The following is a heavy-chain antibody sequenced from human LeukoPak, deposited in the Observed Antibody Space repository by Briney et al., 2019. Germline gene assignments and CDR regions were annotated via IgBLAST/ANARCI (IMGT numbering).Heavy chain of an antibody. CDR2: IKSKTDGGTT. Sequence: KAGGSLRLSCAASGFSFTTAWMSWVRQAPGKGLEWVGRIKSKTDGGTTDYAGPVKGRFTISSDDSKNTLYLQMNGLTTEDTAVYYCTTASTGVTYYYDSSGYPKLFDYWGQGTLVTVSS. D-gene: IGHD3-22*01. J-gene: IGHJ4*02. CDR3: TTASTGVTYYYDSSGYPKLFDY. CDR1: GFSFTTAW. V-gene: IGHV3-15*01.